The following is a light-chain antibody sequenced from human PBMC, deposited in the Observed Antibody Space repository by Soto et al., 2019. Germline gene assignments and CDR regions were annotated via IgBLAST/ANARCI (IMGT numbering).Light chain of an antibody. CDR3: QQLFGTRYS. CDR2: ATS. J-gene: IGKJ2*03. CDR1: QNIRVY. Sequence: DIQMTQSPSSLSASVGDRVTITCRASQNIRVYLNWYQQKPGKAPKPLSYATSTLLSGVPSRFSGSGSGTDFTLTITSLQPEDFATDYGQQLFGTRYSFGQGTKLEIK. V-gene: IGKV1-39*01.